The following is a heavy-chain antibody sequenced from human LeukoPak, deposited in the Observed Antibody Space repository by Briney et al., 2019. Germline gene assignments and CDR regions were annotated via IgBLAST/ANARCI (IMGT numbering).Heavy chain of an antibody. D-gene: IGHD5-24*01. CDR1: GDSVSSNTAG. J-gene: IGHJ4*02. Sequence: SQTLSLTCAISGDSVSSNTAGWSWIRQSPSRGLEWLGRTYYRSKWYNDDAGSVKSRITINADTAKNQFSLQLNSVTPEDTAVYYCARQPKRWLQLTRGNYFDYWGQGTLVTVSS. CDR2: TYYRSKWYN. CDR3: ARQPKRWLQLTRGNYFDY. V-gene: IGHV6-1*01.